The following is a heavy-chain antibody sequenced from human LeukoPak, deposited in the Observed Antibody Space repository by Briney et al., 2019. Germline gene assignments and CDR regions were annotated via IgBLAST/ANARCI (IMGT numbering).Heavy chain of an antibody. Sequence: GESLKISCKGFGYYFNNYWIGWVRQMPGKGLEWMGIIYPDDSETKYSPSFQGQVTISADKSISTAYLQWSSLKASDTAIYYCARWMFYYGSGVFHYHGMDVWGQGTTVTVSS. V-gene: IGHV5-51*01. CDR2: IYPDDSET. CDR1: GYYFNNYW. D-gene: IGHD3-10*01. CDR3: ARWMFYYGSGVFHYHGMDV. J-gene: IGHJ6*02.